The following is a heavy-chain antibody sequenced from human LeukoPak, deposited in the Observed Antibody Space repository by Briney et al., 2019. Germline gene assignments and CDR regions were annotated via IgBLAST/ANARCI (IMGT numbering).Heavy chain of an antibody. D-gene: IGHD6-13*01. CDR1: GGSFSSYY. J-gene: IGHJ3*02. CDR2: IDHSGGT. V-gene: IGHV4-34*01. Sequence: PSETLSLTCAVYGGSFSSYYWSWLRQPPGKGLEWIGEIDHSGGTTYNPSLKSRVTMSIDASKNQFFLKLSSVTAADTAVYYCARDTAAAGTEGAFDIWGQGTMVTVSS. CDR3: ARDTAAAGTEGAFDI.